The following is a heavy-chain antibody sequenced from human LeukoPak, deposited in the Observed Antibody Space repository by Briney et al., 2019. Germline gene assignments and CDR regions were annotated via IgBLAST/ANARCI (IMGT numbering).Heavy chain of an antibody. CDR2: IHYSGST. CDR3: AKRQVVVAATLRRNYYYGMDV. V-gene: IGHV4-59*12. CDR1: GGSISSYY. D-gene: IGHD2-15*01. Sequence: SETLSLTCTVSGGSISSYYWSWIRQPPGKGLEWIGNIHYSGSTYYNPSLKSRVTISVDTSKNQFSLKLSSVTAADTAVYYCAKRQVVVAATLRRNYYYGMDVWGQGTTVTVSS. J-gene: IGHJ6*02.